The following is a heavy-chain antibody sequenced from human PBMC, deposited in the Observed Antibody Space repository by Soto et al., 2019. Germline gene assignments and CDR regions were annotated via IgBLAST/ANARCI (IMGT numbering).Heavy chain of an antibody. CDR3: TTDYSGYDSQSYYYYGMDV. D-gene: IGHD5-12*01. V-gene: IGHV3-15*07. CDR1: GFSFIDHY. CDR2: IKSKTDGGTT. Sequence: GALRLSCAASGFSFIDHYMNWVRQAPGKGLEGVGRIKSKTDGGTTDYAAPVKGRFTISRDDSKNTLYLQMNSLNTEDTAVYYCTTDYSGYDSQSYYYYGMDVWGQGTTVTVSS. J-gene: IGHJ6*02.